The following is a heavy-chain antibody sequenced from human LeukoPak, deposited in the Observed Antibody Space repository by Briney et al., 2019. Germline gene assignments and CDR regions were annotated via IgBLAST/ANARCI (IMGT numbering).Heavy chain of an antibody. CDR2: ISSSSSYI. V-gene: IGHV3-21*01. CDR3: ARDSVQGLAMDV. CDR1: GFTFSSYS. J-gene: IGHJ6*02. D-gene: IGHD3-10*01. Sequence: GGSLRLSCAASGFTFSSYSMNWVRQAPGKGLEWVSSISSSSSYIYCADSVKGRFTISRDNAKNSLYLQMNSLRAEDTAVYYCARDSVQGLAMDVWGQGTTVTVSS.